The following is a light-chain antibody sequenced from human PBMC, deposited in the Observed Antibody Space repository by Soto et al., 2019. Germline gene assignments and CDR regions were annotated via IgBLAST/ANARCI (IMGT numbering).Light chain of an antibody. V-gene: IGKV3-15*01. Sequence: EIVMTQSPATLSVSPGERATLSCRASQSVSSNLAWYQQKPGQAPRLLIYGASTRATGIPVRFSGSGSGTEFTLTISSLQSEDFAVYYCQQYNNWPPYTFGQGTKVDI. CDR2: GAS. CDR1: QSVSSN. J-gene: IGKJ2*01. CDR3: QQYNNWPPYT.